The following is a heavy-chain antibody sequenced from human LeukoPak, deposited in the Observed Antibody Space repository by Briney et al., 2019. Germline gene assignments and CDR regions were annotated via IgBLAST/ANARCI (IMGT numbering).Heavy chain of an antibody. J-gene: IGHJ4*02. Sequence: SQTLSLTCAVYGGSFSGYYWSWIRQPPGKGLEWIGEINHSGSTNYNPSLKSRVTISVDTSKNQFSLKLSSVTAADTAVYYCARGYCTNGVCPKWGQGTLVTVSS. CDR3: ARGYCTNGVCPK. V-gene: IGHV4-34*01. CDR1: GGSFSGYY. CDR2: INHSGST. D-gene: IGHD2-8*01.